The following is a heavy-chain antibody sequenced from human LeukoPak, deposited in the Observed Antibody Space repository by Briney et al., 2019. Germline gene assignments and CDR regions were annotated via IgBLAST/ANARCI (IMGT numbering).Heavy chain of an antibody. J-gene: IGHJ4*02. CDR2: ITSSSSTR. CDR3: ARTPYYFDY. Sequence: HPGGSLRLSCAASGFTFSDYSMSWVRQAPGKGLEWLSKITSSSSTRDFADSVKGRFTISRDNAKNSMFLQMNSLRDEGTAVYYCARTPYYFDYWGQGTRVIV. V-gene: IGHV3-48*02. CDR1: GFTFSDYS.